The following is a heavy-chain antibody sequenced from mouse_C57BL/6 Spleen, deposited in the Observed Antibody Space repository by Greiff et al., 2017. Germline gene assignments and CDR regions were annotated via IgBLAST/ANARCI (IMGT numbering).Heavy chain of an antibody. Sequence: VQLQQSGAELVRPGASVTLSCKASGYTFTDYEMHWVKQTPVHGLEWIGAIDPETGGTAYNQKFKGKAILTADKSSSTAYMELRSLTSEDSAVYYCTGDGDYAMDYWGQGTSVTVSS. D-gene: IGHD3-3*01. CDR3: TGDGDYAMDY. CDR2: IDPETGGT. V-gene: IGHV1-15*01. J-gene: IGHJ4*01. CDR1: GYTFTDYE.